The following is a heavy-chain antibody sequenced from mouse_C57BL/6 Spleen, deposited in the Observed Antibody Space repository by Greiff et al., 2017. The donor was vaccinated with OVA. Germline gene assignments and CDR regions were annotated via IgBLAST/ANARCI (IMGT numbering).Heavy chain of an antibody. J-gene: IGHJ4*01. CDR2: IYPGSGST. V-gene: IGHV1-55*01. D-gene: IGHD1-1*01. CDR3: ARRGYGSSFYAMDY. Sequence: QVHVKQPGAELVKPGASVKMSCKASGYTFTSYWITWVKQRPGQGLEWIGDIYPGSGSTNYNEKFKSKATLTVDTSSSTAYMQLSSLTSEDSAVYYCARRGYGSSFYAMDYWGQGTSVTVSS. CDR1: GYTFTSYW.